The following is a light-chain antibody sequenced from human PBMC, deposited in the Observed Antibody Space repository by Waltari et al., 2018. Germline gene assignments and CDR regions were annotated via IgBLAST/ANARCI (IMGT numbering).Light chain of an antibody. CDR1: ESVPRK. V-gene: IGKV3-15*01. CDR3: QQYNNWPYT. Sequence: EIVMTQSPATLSVSPGDRATLSCRASESVPRKVGWYQQKVGQVPRLLIYGASTRATGIPARFSGSGSGTEFTLTISSLQSEDFAVYYCQQYNNWPYTFGQGTKLEIK. J-gene: IGKJ2*01. CDR2: GAS.